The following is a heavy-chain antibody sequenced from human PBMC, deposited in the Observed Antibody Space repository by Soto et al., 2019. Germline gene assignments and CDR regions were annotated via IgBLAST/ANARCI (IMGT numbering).Heavy chain of an antibody. CDR1: GFSFSTYD. CDR2: ISGGSSRV. CDR3: ARVIYGGWSTIKDYYYYAMDV. V-gene: IGHV3-48*02. Sequence: GGSLRLSCAASGFSFSTYDMNWVRQAPGKGLEWVSYISGGSSRVFYADSVKGRFTISRDNAKNSLYLQMNSLRDEDTGVYYCARVIYGGWSTIKDYYYYAMDVWGQGTTVTVSS. D-gene: IGHD5-12*01. J-gene: IGHJ6*02.